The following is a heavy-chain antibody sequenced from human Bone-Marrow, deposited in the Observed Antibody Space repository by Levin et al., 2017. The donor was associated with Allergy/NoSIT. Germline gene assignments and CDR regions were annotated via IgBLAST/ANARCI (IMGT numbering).Heavy chain of an antibody. CDR1: GFASRDYW. CDR3: ARESYSGVWYPVIDY. Sequence: RAGGSLRLSCVGSGFASRDYWMTWVRQAPGAGLEWVATIKQDGSEYFYMASVEGRFIISRDNTDNSVYLQLNGLRPEDTAVYYCARESYSGVWYPVIDYWGQGTLVTVSA. CDR2: IKQDGSEY. D-gene: IGHD6-19*01. V-gene: IGHV3-7*01. J-gene: IGHJ4*02.